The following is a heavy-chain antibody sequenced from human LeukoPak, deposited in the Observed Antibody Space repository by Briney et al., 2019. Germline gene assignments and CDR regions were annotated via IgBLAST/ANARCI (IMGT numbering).Heavy chain of an antibody. CDR3: AGQNYYYYYMDV. CDR1: GGSIISSNYY. V-gene: IGHV4-61*05. J-gene: IGHJ6*03. CDR2: IYTSGST. Sequence: PSETLSLTCSVSGGSIISSNYYWGWIRQPPGKGLEWIGRIYTSGSTNYNPSLKSRVTMSVDTSKNQFSLKLSSVTAADTAVYYCAGQNYYYYYMDVWGKGTTVTVSS.